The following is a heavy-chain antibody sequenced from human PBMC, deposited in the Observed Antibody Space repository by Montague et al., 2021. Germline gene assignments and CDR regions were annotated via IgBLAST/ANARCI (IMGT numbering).Heavy chain of an antibody. CDR2: TYYRFTWYT. Sequence: CAISGDSDAIKKVARNWNRESPSSGLEWLGRTYYRFTWYTDYAVSVKGRIAINPDTSKNQFSLQLNSVTPEDTAVYYCAREGVGDLLFSFDSWGQGTLVTVSS. V-gene: IGHV6-1*01. J-gene: IGHJ4*02. CDR3: AREGVGDLLFSFDS. D-gene: IGHD3-10*01. CDR1: GDSDAIKKVA.